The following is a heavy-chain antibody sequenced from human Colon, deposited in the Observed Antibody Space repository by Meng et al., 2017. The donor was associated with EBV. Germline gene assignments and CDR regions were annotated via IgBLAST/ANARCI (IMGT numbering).Heavy chain of an antibody. CDR3: ARVGAYCGGDCYHPR. J-gene: IGHJ4*02. CDR1: GGALSSRNW. V-gene: IGHV4-4*02. CDR2: IYHSGST. Sequence: QVRLQESGPGRVKPSGTLSLPCAVLGGALSSRNWWSWVRQPPGKGLEWIGEIYHSGSTNYNPSLKSRVTISVDESKNQFSLRLSSVTAADTAVYYCARVGAYCGGDCYHPRWGQGTLVTVSS. D-gene: IGHD2-21*02.